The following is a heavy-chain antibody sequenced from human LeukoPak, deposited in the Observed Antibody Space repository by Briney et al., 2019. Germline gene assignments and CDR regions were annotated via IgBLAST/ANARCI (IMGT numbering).Heavy chain of an antibody. Sequence: GGSLRLSCAASGFTFSSYSMNWVRQAPGKGLEWVSYISSSSSTIYYADSVKGRFTISRDNAKNSLYLQMNSLRAEDTAVYYCARESTYYDILTGLDYWGQGTLVTVSS. D-gene: IGHD3-9*01. CDR2: ISSSSSTI. CDR1: GFTFSSYS. V-gene: IGHV3-48*04. J-gene: IGHJ4*02. CDR3: ARESTYYDILTGLDY.